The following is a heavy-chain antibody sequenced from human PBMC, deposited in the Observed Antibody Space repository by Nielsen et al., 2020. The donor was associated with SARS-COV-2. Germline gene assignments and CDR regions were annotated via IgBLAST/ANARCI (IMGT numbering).Heavy chain of an antibody. Sequence: GGSLRLSCAASGFTFSSYGMHWVRQAPGKGLEWVSGISWNSGSIGYADSVKGRFTISRDNAKNSLYLQMNSLRAEDTALYYCAKLCGVEDAFDIWGQGTMVTVSS. D-gene: IGHD3-3*01. CDR1: GFTFSSYG. V-gene: IGHV3-9*01. CDR2: ISWNSGSI. CDR3: AKLCGVEDAFDI. J-gene: IGHJ3*02.